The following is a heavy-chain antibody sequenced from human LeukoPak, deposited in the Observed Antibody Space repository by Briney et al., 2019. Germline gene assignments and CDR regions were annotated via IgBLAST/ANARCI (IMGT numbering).Heavy chain of an antibody. CDR2: IYYSGST. CDR3: ARFPVYSGSYLYYMDV. Sequence: SETLSLTCTVSGGSISSSSYYWGWIRQPPGKGLEWIGSIYYSGSTYYNPSLKSRFTISVDTSKNQFSLKLSSVTAADTAVYYCARFPVYSGSYLYYMDVWGKGTTVTVSS. J-gene: IGHJ6*03. D-gene: IGHD1-26*01. CDR1: GGSISSSSYY. V-gene: IGHV4-39*07.